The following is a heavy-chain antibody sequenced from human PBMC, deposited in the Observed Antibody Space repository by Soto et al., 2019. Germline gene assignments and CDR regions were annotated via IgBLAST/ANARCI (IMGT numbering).Heavy chain of an antibody. J-gene: IGHJ6*02. V-gene: IGHV5-51*01. CDR3: ARRGDGYKRTPLPYYYYGMDV. Sequence: GESLKISCKGSGYSFTSYWIGWVRQMPGKGLEWMGIIYPGDSDTRYSPSFQGQVTISADKSISTAYLQWSSLKASGTAMYYCARRGDGYKRTPLPYYYYGMDVWGQGTTGTVSS. D-gene: IGHD5-12*01. CDR1: GYSFTSYW. CDR2: IYPGDSDT.